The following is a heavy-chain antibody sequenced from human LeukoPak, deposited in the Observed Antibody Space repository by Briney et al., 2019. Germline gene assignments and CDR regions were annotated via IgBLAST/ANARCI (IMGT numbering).Heavy chain of an antibody. Sequence: GGSLRLSCAASGFTFSIFWMSWVGQAPGKGLEWVAIINPDGSTTGYVDSVKGRFTISRDNAKNSLCLQLNSLRAEDTAVYYCVRDPGWGAFDIWGQGTMVTVSS. CDR3: VRDPGWGAFDI. J-gene: IGHJ3*02. CDR1: GFTFSIFW. D-gene: IGHD3-16*01. V-gene: IGHV3-7*01. CDR2: INPDGSTT.